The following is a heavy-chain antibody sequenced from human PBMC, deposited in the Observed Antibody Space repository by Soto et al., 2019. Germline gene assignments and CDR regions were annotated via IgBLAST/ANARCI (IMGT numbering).Heavy chain of an antibody. D-gene: IGHD2-8*01. V-gene: IGHV3-7*01. CDR3: ARAPRVLMVYAHMDV. Sequence: GGSLRLSCAASGFTFSSYWMSWVRQAPGKGLEWVANIKQDGSEKYYVDSVKGRFTISRDNAKNSLYLQMNSLRAEDTAVYYCARAPRVLMVYAHMDVWGKGTTVTVSS. J-gene: IGHJ6*03. CDR2: IKQDGSEK. CDR1: GFTFSSYW.